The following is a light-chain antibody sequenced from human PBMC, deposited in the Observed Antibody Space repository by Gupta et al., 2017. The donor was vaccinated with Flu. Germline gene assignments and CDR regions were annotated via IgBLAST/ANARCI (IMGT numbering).Light chain of an antibody. CDR3: QVWDSSSDHVV. J-gene: IGLJ2*01. CDR2: DDT. Sequence: SYVLTQPPSATVATGQTSRITCDGDNVSSKTMQWYQQRPGQAPVLVISDDTDRPSGVPERFSGSNSGNTASLTISRVEVGDEADYYCQVWDSSSDHVVFGGGTKLTVL. CDR1: NVSSKT. V-gene: IGLV3-21*02.